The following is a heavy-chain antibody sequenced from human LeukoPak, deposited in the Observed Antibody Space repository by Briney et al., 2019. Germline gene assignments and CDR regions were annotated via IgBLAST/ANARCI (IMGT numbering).Heavy chain of an antibody. J-gene: IGHJ4*02. CDR2: INPNSGGT. CDR3: ARVTIHYYGSGSYLLIFDY. D-gene: IGHD3-10*01. CDR1: GYTFTGYY. V-gene: IGHV1-2*02. Sequence: GSVKVSCKASGYTFTGYYMHWMRQAPGQGLEWMGWINPNSGGTNYAQKFQGRGTMTRDTSISTAYMELSRLRSDDTAVYYCARVTIHYYGSGSYLLIFDYWGQGTLVTVSS.